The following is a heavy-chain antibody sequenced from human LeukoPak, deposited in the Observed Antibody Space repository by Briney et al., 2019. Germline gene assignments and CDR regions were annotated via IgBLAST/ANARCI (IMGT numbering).Heavy chain of an antibody. Sequence: PGWSLRLSYPASGFTFNNYSISWVHPAPPKGLAWVSGVNRIRCDTYYADSVKVRFTISRDNSKNTLYLQMNSLRAEDTAVYYCAKDPNWAQQLDYWGQGTLVTVSS. CDR2: VNRIRCDT. J-gene: IGHJ4*02. V-gene: IGHV3-23*01. CDR1: GFTFNNYS. CDR3: AKDPNWAQQLDY. D-gene: IGHD6-13*01.